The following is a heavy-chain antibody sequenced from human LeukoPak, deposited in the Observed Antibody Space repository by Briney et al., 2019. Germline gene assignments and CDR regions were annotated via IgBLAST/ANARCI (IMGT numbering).Heavy chain of an antibody. CDR3: ATDYARREYYYDSNDAFDI. CDR1: GYTLTELS. V-gene: IGHV1-24*01. J-gene: IGHJ3*02. D-gene: IGHD3-22*01. CDR2: FDPEDGET. Sequence: ASVKVSCKVSGYTLTELSMHWVRQAPGKELEWMGGFDPEDGETIYAQKFQGRVTMTEDTSTDTAYMELSSLRSEDTAVYYCATDYARREYYYDSNDAFDIWGQGTMVTVSS.